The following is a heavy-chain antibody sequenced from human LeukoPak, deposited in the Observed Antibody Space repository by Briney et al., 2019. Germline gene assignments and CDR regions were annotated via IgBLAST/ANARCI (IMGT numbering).Heavy chain of an antibody. CDR3: ARDMMGSGSTRDY. CDR1: GFTFSSYW. D-gene: IGHD3-10*01. V-gene: IGHV3-7*03. J-gene: IGHJ4*02. CDR2: INQDGSEM. Sequence: GGSLRLSCAASGFTFSSYWMTWVRQAPGKGLEWVANINQDGSEMNYVDSVKGRFSISRDNAKNSLYLQMNSLRVEDTAVYYCARDMMGSGSTRDYWGQGTLVTVSS.